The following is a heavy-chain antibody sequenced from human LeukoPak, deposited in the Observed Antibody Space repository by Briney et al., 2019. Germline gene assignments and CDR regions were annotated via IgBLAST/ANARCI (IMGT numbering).Heavy chain of an antibody. CDR3: ARGLGEPLNYDYYMDV. V-gene: IGHV3-48*03. CDR1: GFIVSSCE. Sequence: PGGSLRLSCAASGFIVSSCEMNWVRQAPGKGLEWVSFIASDNTIYYADSVKGRFTISRDNAKNSLYLQMNSLRAEDTAVYYCARGLGEPLNYDYYMDVWGKGTTVTISS. J-gene: IGHJ6*03. D-gene: IGHD3-10*01. CDR2: IASDNTI.